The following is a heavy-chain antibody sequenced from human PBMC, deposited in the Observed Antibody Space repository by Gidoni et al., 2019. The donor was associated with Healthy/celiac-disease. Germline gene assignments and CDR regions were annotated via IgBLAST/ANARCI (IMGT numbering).Heavy chain of an antibody. Sequence: TASGFTFSSYAMSWVRQGPWKGLEWVSAISGSGSSTYFEDSVKGRFTISRDNSKNTLYLQMNSLRAEDTAVYYCANRGGSGGSSFGGLFDYWGQGTLVTVSS. D-gene: IGHD3-3*01. CDR1: GFTFSSYA. J-gene: IGHJ4*02. CDR2: ISGSGSST. CDR3: ANRGGSGGSSFGGLFDY. V-gene: IGHV3-23*01.